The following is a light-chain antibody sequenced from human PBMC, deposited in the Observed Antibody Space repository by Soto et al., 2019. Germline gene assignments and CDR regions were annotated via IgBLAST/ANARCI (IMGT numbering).Light chain of an antibody. V-gene: IGKV3-15*01. CDR2: GAS. Sequence: EIVMTQSPATLSVSPGERATLSCRASQSVSSNLAWYQHKPGQAPRLLIYGASTRATGIPARFSGSGSGTEFTLTKISLLSDDLAVYICQHNNNRRGTFGPGTKVHI. J-gene: IGKJ3*01. CDR3: QHNNNRRGT. CDR1: QSVSSN.